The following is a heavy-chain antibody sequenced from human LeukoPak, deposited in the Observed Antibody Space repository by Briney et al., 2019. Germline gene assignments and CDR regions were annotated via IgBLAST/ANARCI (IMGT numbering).Heavy chain of an antibody. V-gene: IGHV1-8*01. D-gene: IGHD3-22*01. CDR1: GYTFTSYD. CDR3: ARGRRGRYYYDSSGRKTAYYFDY. Sequence: ASVTVSCKASGYTFTSYDINWVRQATGQGLEWMGWMNPNSGNTGYAQKFQGRVTMTRNTSISTAYMELSSLRSEDTAVYYCARGRRGRYYYDSSGRKTAYYFDYWGQGTLVTVSS. J-gene: IGHJ4*02. CDR2: MNPNSGNT.